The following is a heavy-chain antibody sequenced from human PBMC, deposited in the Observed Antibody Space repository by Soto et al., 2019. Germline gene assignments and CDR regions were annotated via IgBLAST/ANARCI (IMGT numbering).Heavy chain of an antibody. CDR3: ARASLPSADFWSGYYAFDI. D-gene: IGHD3-3*01. J-gene: IGHJ3*02. CDR1: GDTFSSYA. V-gene: IGHV1-69*13. CDR2: IIPIFGTA. Sequence: ASVKVSCKASGDTFSSYAISWVRQAPGQGLEWMGGIIPIFGTANYAQKFQGRVTITADESTSTAYMELSSLRSEDTAVYYCARASLPSADFWSGYYAFDIWGQGTMVTVSS.